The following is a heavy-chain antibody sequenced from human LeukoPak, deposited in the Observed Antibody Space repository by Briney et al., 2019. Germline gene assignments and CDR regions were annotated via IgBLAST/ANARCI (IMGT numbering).Heavy chain of an antibody. CDR1: GYSFTDYY. V-gene: IGHV1-2*02. CDR2: INPNGGGT. J-gene: IGHJ5*02. D-gene: IGHD2-21*01. CDR3: ARADRLDGGPYLIGP. Sequence: ASVTVSFKTSGYSFTDYYMHWVRQAPGQGLEWMGWINPNGGGTSSAQKFQGRVTMTRDTSITTVYMEVSWLTSDDTAIYYCARADRLDGGPYLIGPWGQGTLVTVSS.